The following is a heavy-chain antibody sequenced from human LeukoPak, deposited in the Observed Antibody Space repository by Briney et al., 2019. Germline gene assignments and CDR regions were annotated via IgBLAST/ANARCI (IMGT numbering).Heavy chain of an antibody. Sequence: SETLSLTCAVYGGSFSGYYWSWIRQPPGKGLEWIGEIYHSGSTNYNPSLKSRVTISVDKSKNQFSLKLSSVTAADTAVYYCASRDKAWFDPWGQGTLVTVSS. CDR1: GGSFSGYY. V-gene: IGHV4-34*01. CDR3: ASRDKAWFDP. J-gene: IGHJ5*02. CDR2: IYHSGST.